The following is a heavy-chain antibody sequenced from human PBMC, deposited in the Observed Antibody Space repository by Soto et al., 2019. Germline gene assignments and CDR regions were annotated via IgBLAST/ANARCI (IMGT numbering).Heavy chain of an antibody. CDR3: TRADYYDSSGFYYDC. V-gene: IGHV1-46*01. CDR1: GYIFTNHY. J-gene: IGHJ4*02. Sequence: QVQLVQSGAEVKKPGASVKVTCKASGYIFTNHYIHWVRQAPGQGLEWMGIINPSGGSTNYLQTFQGRITMTRETSTCTFYMELSSRRSEDTGVYCCTRADYYDSSGFYYDCWGQGSLVTGSS. D-gene: IGHD3-22*01. CDR2: INPSGGST.